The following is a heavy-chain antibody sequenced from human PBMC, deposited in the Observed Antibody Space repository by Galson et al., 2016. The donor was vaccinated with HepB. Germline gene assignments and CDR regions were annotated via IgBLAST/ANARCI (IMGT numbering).Heavy chain of an antibody. D-gene: IGHD1-26*01. CDR1: GFTFSSYD. J-gene: IGHJ4*02. CDR2: IGADGGT. V-gene: IGHV3-13*01. Sequence: SLRLSCAASGFTFSSYDMHWVRQATGKGLEWVSAIGADGGTYYAGPVKGRFTVSRDNSKNTVWLQMNSLRAEDTALYYCAKDPDSGRNLAADSWGQGTLVTVSS. CDR3: AKDPDSGRNLAADS.